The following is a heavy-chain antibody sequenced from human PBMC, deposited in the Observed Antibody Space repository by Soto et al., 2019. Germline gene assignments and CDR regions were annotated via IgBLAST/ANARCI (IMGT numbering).Heavy chain of an antibody. CDR2: SSPKNGDT. CDR1: GYTFSDYG. D-gene: IGHD1-26*01. V-gene: IGHV1-18*01. CDR3: ARERSDLPPDH. Sequence: ASVKVSCKASGYTFSDYGVSWVRQAPGQGLEWMGWSSPKNGDTNYAQKFRGRVTMTADTVTSTVYLDLRSLKSDDTAVYYCARERSDLPPDHWGQGTQVTVS. J-gene: IGHJ4*02.